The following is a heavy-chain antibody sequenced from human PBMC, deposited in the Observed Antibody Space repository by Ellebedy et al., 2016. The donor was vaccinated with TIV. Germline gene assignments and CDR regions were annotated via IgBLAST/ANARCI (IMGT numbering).Heavy chain of an antibody. J-gene: IGHJ5*02. CDR1: GYTFTSYG. CDR3: ARRGLIDSSSWPRLHINTNWFDP. D-gene: IGHD6-13*01. V-gene: IGHV1-18*04. CDR2: ISAYNGNT. Sequence: AASVKVSCKASGYTFTSYGISWVRQAPGQGLEWMGWISAYNGNTNYAQKLQGRVTMTTDTSTSTAYMELRSLRSDDTAVYYCARRGLIDSSSWPRLHINTNWFDPWGQGTLVTVSS.